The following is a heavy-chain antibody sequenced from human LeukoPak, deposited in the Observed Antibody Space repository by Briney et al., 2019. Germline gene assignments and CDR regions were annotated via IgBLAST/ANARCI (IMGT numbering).Heavy chain of an antibody. Sequence: SETLSLTCTVSGGSISSSSYYWGWIRQPPGKGLEWIGSIYYSGSTYYNPSLKSRVTISVDTSKNQFSLKLGSVTAADTAVYYCARHSKETKDIVLMVYAILHWFDPWGQGTLVTVSS. CDR3: ARHSKETKDIVLMVYAILHWFDP. V-gene: IGHV4-39*01. D-gene: IGHD2-8*01. J-gene: IGHJ5*02. CDR2: IYYSGST. CDR1: GGSISSSSYY.